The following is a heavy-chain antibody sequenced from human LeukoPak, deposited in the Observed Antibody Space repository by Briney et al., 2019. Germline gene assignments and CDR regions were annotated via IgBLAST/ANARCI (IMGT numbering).Heavy chain of an antibody. CDR3: AKELNYDILTGIFDY. Sequence: GGSLRLSCAASGFTFSSYAMSWVRQAPGKGLEWVSAISGSGGSTYYADSVKGRFTISRDNSKNTLYLQMNSLGAEDTALFYCAKELNYDILTGIFDYWGRGTLVTVSS. CDR1: GFTFSSYA. J-gene: IGHJ4*02. D-gene: IGHD3-9*01. V-gene: IGHV3-23*01. CDR2: ISGSGGST.